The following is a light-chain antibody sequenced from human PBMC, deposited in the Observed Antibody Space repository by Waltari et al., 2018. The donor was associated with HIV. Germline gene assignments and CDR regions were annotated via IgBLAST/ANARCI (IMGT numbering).Light chain of an antibody. CDR3: QQYYSTPWT. J-gene: IGKJ1*01. V-gene: IGKV4-1*01. CDR2: WAS. CDR1: QSLLYNVNNKNY. Sequence: DIVMTQSPASLAVSLGERATINCKSSQSLLYNVNNKNYLAWYQQKPGHPPKLLIYWASSRESGVPDRFSGSGSGTDFTLTISSLQAADVAVYYCQQYYSTPWTFGQGTKVDI.